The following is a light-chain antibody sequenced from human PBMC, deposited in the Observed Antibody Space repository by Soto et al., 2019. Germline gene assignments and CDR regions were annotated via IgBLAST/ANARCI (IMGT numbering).Light chain of an antibody. Sequence: AIRMTQSPSSFSASTGDRVTITCRASQDISSYLAWYQQKMGKAPKLLIYAAATLQRGAPSRFSGSGSGTDFTLTISRLQSEDFATYYCQQYFSYPYTFGQGTKLEI. J-gene: IGKJ2*01. CDR2: AAA. V-gene: IGKV1-8*01. CDR3: QQYFSYPYT. CDR1: QDISSY.